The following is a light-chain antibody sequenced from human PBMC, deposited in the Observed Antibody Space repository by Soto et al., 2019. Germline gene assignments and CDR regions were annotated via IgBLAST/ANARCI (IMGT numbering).Light chain of an antibody. CDR2: NVS. J-gene: IGLJ3*02. CDR1: TTNVVTYNY. V-gene: IGLV2-11*01. Sequence: QSALTQPLSVSGSPGQSVTISCTGTTTNVVTYNYVSWYQHHPGKAPKLILYNVSERPSGVSDRFSGSKSGNAASLTISGLQPDYEADYYCCSYEGSSNWLFGGGTKVTVL. CDR3: CSYEGSSNWL.